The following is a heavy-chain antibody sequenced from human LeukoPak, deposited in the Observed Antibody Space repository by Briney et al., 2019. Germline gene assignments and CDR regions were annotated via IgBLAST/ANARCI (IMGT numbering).Heavy chain of an antibody. V-gene: IGHV1-46*01. Sequence: ASVKVSCKASGYTFTCYYMHWVRQAPGQGLEWMGIINPSGGSSTYTQKFQGRVTMTRDTSTSTVYMELSSLRSDDTAVYYCARGLAAAGTYNWFDPWGQGTLVTVSS. CDR3: ARGLAAAGTYNWFDP. CDR2: INPSGGSS. CDR1: GYTFTCYY. J-gene: IGHJ5*02. D-gene: IGHD6-13*01.